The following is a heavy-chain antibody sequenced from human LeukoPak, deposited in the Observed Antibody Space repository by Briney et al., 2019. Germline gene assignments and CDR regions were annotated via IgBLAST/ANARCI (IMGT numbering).Heavy chain of an antibody. D-gene: IGHD5-12*01. CDR1: GGSISTYY. J-gene: IGHJ4*02. CDR2: IYHSGST. Sequence: SETLSLTCTLSGGSISTYYWSWIRQPPGKGLEWIGYIYHSGSTNYNPSLKSRVTISVDTSKNQFSLKLSSVTAADTAVYYCARGGGYASPIGYWGQGDLVTVSS. V-gene: IGHV4-59*01. CDR3: ARGGGYASPIGY.